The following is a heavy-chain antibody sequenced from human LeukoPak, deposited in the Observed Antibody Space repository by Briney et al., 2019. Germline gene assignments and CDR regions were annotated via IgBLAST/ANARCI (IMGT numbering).Heavy chain of an antibody. V-gene: IGHV1-2*02. CDR2: VSPNSGGT. D-gene: IGHD5-18*01. CDR3: WADGYTSASY. CDR1: GYDFTVYY. J-gene: IGHJ4*02. Sequence: ASVKVSCTASGYDFTVYYMHWVRQAPGQGLEWMGWVSPNSGGTNYAQKFQGRVTMTRDTAISTAYMELSSLRSDDTAVYYCWADGYTSASYWGQGTLVTVSS.